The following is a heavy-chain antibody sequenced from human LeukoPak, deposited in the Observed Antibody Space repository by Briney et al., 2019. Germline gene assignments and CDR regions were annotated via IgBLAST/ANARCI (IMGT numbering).Heavy chain of an antibody. Sequence: SETLSLTCTVSGGSISNYYWNWIRQPAGKGLEWIGRIYTTGSTNYNPSLRSRVTMSVDTSKSQVSLSLTSVTAADTAVYYCARVLGGIAAAGTGGWYFDYWGQGTLVAVSS. CDR3: ARVLGGIAAAGTGGWYFDY. J-gene: IGHJ4*02. V-gene: IGHV4-4*07. CDR1: GGSISNYY. D-gene: IGHD6-13*01. CDR2: IYTTGST.